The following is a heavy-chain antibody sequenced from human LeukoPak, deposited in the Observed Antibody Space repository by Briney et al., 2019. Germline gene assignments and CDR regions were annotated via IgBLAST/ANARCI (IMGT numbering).Heavy chain of an antibody. J-gene: IGHJ4*02. Sequence: ASVKVSCKASGGTFSSYSINWVRQAPGQGLEWMGGIIPIFGTANYAQRFQGRVTITADESTRTAYMDLSSLRSEDTAVYYCAKSGHVELKEYFDYWGQGTLVTVSS. V-gene: IGHV1-69*13. CDR1: GGTFSSYS. CDR2: IIPIFGTA. D-gene: IGHD1-7*01. CDR3: AKSGHVELKEYFDY.